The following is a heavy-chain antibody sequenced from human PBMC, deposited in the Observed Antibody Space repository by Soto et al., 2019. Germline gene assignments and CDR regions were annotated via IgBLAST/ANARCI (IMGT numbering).Heavy chain of an antibody. CDR2: INTYNGNT. CDR3: AQDTYYHDTSGYYTFDY. CDR1: GYTFTSYA. Sequence: ASGKVSCKASGYTFTSYAMHWVRQAPGQRLEWMGWINTYNGNTNYSQKFQDRVTMTTDTSTNTVYMELRSLKSEDTAVFYCAQDTYYHDTSGYYTFDYWGQGALVTVSS. D-gene: IGHD3-22*01. V-gene: IGHV1-3*04. J-gene: IGHJ4*02.